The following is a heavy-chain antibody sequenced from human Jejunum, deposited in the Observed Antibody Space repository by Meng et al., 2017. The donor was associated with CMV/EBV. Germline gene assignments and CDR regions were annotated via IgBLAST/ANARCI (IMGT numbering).Heavy chain of an antibody. V-gene: IGHV4-34*01. CDR1: GGSFSGYY. CDR3: ARGFVKYTVTRVGNWFDP. CDR2: INHSGST. D-gene: IGHD4-17*01. J-gene: IGHJ5*02. Sequence: QVQLQQWCAGLLKPSGTLSLTCAVYGGSFSGYYWSWIRQPPGKGLEWIGEINHSGSTNYNPSLKSRVTISVDTSKNQFSLKLSSVTAADTAVYYCARGFVKYTVTRVGNWFDPWGQGTLVTVSS.